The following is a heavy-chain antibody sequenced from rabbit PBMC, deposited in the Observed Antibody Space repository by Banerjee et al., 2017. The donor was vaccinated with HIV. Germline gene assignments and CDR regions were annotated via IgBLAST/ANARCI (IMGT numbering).Heavy chain of an antibody. Sequence: QEQLVESGGGLVQPEGSLTLTCKASGFDFSSNAMCWVRQAPGKGPEWIAYIDNGDGSTYYASWAKGRFTISKTSSTTVTLQMTSLTAADTATYFCARDNGIYTDLWGQGTLVTVS. V-gene: IGHV1S47*01. CDR1: GFDFSSNA. J-gene: IGHJ3*01. CDR2: IDNGDGST. CDR3: ARDNGIYTDL. D-gene: IGHD1-1*01.